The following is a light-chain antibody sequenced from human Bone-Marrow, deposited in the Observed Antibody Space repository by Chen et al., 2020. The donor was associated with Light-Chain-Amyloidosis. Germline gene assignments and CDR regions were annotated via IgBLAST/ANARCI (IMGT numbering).Light chain of an antibody. CDR3: SSYTRRSTHWV. V-gene: IGLV2-14*03. J-gene: IGLJ1*01. CDR2: DVS. Sequence: QSALTQPASVSGSPGQSIPISCPGTSSDVGGYNSVSCDQQHPGKAPKLVIYDVSNRPTWVSNHFSCSKSGNTVSLTISGLQAEDEADYYCSSYTRRSTHWVFGTGTKVPVL. CDR1: SSDVGGYNS.